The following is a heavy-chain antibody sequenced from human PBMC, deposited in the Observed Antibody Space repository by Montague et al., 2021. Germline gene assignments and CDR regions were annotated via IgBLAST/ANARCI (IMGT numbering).Heavy chain of an antibody. Sequence: SLRLSCPASGFTFSSYAMHWVRQAPGKGLEWVAVISYDGNNKYYADSVKGRFTISRDNSKNTLYLQMNSLRAEDTAVYYCARDRGYNSSRSYMDVWGKGTTVTVSS. J-gene: IGHJ6*03. CDR1: GFTFSSYA. D-gene: IGHD6-13*01. V-gene: IGHV3-30-3*01. CDR2: ISYDGNNK. CDR3: ARDRGYNSSRSYMDV.